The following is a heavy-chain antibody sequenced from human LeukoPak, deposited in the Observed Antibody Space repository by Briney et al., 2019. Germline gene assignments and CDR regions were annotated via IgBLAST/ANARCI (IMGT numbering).Heavy chain of an antibody. V-gene: IGHV4-31*03. CDR3: ARVRAAAGHYYYYYYMDV. Sequence: SETLSLTCTVSGGSISSGGYYWSWIRQHPGKGLEWIGYIYYSGSSYYNPSLKSRVTISVDTFKNQFSLKLSSVTAADTAVYYCARVRAAAGHYYYYYYMDVWGKGTTVTVSS. J-gene: IGHJ6*03. CDR2: IYYSGSS. CDR1: GGSISSGGYY. D-gene: IGHD6-13*01.